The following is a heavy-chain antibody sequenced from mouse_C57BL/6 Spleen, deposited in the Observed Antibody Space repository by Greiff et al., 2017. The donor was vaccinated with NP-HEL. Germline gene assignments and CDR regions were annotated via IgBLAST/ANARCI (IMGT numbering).Heavy chain of an antibody. CDR3: ANYYGSSHYAMDY. V-gene: IGHV1-55*01. CDR2: IYPGSGST. Sequence: QVQLQQPGAELVKPGASVKMSCTASGYTFTSYWITWVKQRPGQGLEWIGDIYPGSGSTNYNEKFKSKATLTVDTSSSTAYMQLSSLTSDDSAVYYCANYYGSSHYAMDYWGQGTSVTVSS. J-gene: IGHJ4*01. D-gene: IGHD1-1*01. CDR1: GYTFTSYW.